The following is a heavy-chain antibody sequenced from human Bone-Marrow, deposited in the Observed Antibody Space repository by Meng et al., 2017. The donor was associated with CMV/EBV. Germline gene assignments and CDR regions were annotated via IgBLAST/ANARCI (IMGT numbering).Heavy chain of an antibody. D-gene: IGHD3-10*01. V-gene: IGHV3-21*01. Sequence: GESLKISCAASGFTFSSYSMNWVRQAPGKGLEWVSSISSSSSYIYYADSVKGRFTISRDNAKNSLYLQMNSLRAEDTAVYYCAKDRGMVRGVSGGLYYFDYWGQGTLVTVSS. CDR3: AKDRGMVRGVSGGLYYFDY. J-gene: IGHJ4*02. CDR2: ISSSSSYI. CDR1: GFTFSSYS.